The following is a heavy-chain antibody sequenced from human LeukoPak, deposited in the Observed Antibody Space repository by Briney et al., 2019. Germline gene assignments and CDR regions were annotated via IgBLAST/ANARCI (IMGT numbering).Heavy chain of an antibody. J-gene: IGHJ4*02. CDR2: IYSGGST. CDR1: GFTFSSYS. Sequence: GGSLRLSCAASGFTFSSYSMNWVRQAPGKGLEWVSVIYSGGSTYYADSVKGRFTISRDNSKNTLYLQMNSLRAEDTAVYYCAKVPNYYDSSDYNWGQGTLVTVSS. V-gene: IGHV3-66*01. CDR3: AKVPNYYDSSDYN. D-gene: IGHD3-22*01.